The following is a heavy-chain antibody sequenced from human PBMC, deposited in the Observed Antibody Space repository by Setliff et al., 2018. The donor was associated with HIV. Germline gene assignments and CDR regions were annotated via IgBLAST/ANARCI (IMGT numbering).Heavy chain of an antibody. CDR3: AKEDQRVTSVDY. CDR1: GFTFSSYT. J-gene: IGHJ4*02. V-gene: IGHV3-21*04. CDR2: ISSSSSYI. Sequence: PGGSLRLSCVVSGFTFSSYTMNWVRQAPGKGLECVSSISSSSSYIYYADSAKGRFTISRDNAKNTLYLQMDSLRAEDTALYYCAKEDQRVTSVDYWGQGTPVTVSS. D-gene: IGHD2-2*01.